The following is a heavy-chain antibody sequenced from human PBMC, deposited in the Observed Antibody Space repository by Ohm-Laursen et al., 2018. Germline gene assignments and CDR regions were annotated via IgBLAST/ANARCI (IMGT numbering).Heavy chain of an antibody. J-gene: IGHJ5*02. CDR3: ARGSRGYYH. CDR2: INHSGST. D-gene: IGHD3-22*01. CDR1: GGSFSGYY. V-gene: IGHV4-34*01. Sequence: SQTLSLTCAVYGGSFSGYYWSWIRQPPGKGLEWIGEINHSGSTNYNPSLKSRVTISVDTSKNQFSLKLSSVTAADTAVYYCARGSRGYYHWGQGTLVTVSS.